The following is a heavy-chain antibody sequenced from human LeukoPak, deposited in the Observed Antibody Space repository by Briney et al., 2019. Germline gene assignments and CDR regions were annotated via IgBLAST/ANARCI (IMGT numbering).Heavy chain of an antibody. CDR3: ARVHSSSWAYFDN. CDR1: GFTFSSYG. CDR2: ISYDGSNK. V-gene: IGHV3-30*03. J-gene: IGHJ4*02. D-gene: IGHD6-13*01. Sequence: PGRSLSLSCAASGFTFSSYGMHWVRQAPGKGLELVPVISYDGSNKYYADSVKGRFTISRDNSKNTLYLQMNSLRAEDTAVYYCARVHSSSWAYFDNWGQGTLVTVSS.